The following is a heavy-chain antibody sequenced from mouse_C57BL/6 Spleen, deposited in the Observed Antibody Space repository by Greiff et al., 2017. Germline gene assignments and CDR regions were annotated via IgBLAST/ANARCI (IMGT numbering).Heavy chain of an antibody. Sequence: QVQLQQSGAELMKPGASVKLSCKATGYTFTGYWIEWVKQRPGHGLEWIGEILPGSGSTNYNEKFKGKATFTADTSSNTAYMQLSSLTTEDSAIYYGATGEYYGSSSRWYFDVWGTGTTVTVSS. D-gene: IGHD1-1*01. CDR1: GYTFTGYW. CDR3: ATGEYYGSSSRWYFDV. V-gene: IGHV1-9*01. J-gene: IGHJ1*03. CDR2: ILPGSGST.